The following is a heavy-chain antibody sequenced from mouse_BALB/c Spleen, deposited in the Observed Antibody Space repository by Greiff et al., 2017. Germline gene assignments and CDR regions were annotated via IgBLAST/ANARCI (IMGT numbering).Heavy chain of an antibody. CDR2: IYPGSGNT. CDR1: GYTFTDYY. Sequence: QVHVKQSGPELVKPGASVKISCKASGYTFTDYYINWVKQKPGQGLEWIGWIYPGSGNTKYNEKFKGKATLTVDTSSSTAYMQLSSLTSEDTAVYFCARYTTAWYFDVWGAGTTVTVSS. D-gene: IGHD1-2*01. CDR3: ARYTTAWYFDV. V-gene: IGHV1-84*02. J-gene: IGHJ1*01.